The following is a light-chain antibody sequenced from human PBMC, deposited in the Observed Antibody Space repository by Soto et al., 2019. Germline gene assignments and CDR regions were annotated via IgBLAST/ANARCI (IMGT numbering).Light chain of an antibody. V-gene: IGKV3D-15*01. CDR1: QSVSSN. CDR2: GAS. J-gene: IGKJ5*01. CDR3: QQFNNYPIT. Sequence: IGMKQSPATLSVSQGERATLSCRARQSVSSNLAWYQQKPGQAPRLLIYGASTRATGIPARFSGSGAGTEFTLTISSLQPEDFATYYCQQFNNYPITFGQGTRLEIK.